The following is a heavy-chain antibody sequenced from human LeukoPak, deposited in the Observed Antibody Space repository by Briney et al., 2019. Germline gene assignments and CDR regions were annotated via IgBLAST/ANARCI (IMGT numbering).Heavy chain of an antibody. CDR3: AKEGDLVGATPFDY. CDR1: GFTFSSYG. J-gene: IGHJ4*02. V-gene: IGHV3-30*18. Sequence: GRSLRLSCAASGFTFSSYGMHWVRQAPGKGLEWVAVISYDGSNKYYADSVKGRFTISRDNPKNTLYLQMNSLRAEDTAVYYCAKEGDLVGATPFDYWGQGTLVTVSS. CDR2: ISYDGSNK. D-gene: IGHD1-26*01.